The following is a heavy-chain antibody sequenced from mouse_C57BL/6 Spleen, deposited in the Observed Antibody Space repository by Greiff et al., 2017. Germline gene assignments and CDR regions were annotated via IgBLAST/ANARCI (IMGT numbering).Heavy chain of an antibody. J-gene: IGHJ2*01. V-gene: IGHV1-55*01. CDR3: ARGGYYGSSPFDY. Sequence: QVQLQQSGAGLVKPGASVKMSCKASGYTFTSYWITWVRQSPGHGLEWIGDICPGSGSTNYNEKVKGEFTLSGDTSNNTVYLQLSRLTSEDTAVYYCARGGYYGSSPFDYWGQGTTLTVSS. CDR2: ICPGSGST. CDR1: GYTFTSYW. D-gene: IGHD1-1*01.